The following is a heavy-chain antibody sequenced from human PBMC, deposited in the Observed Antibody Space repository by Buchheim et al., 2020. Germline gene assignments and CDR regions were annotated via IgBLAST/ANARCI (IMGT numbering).Heavy chain of an antibody. CDR3: ARGETTKWYFDL. J-gene: IGHJ2*01. CDR2: VYPSGST. V-gene: IGHV4-4*02. D-gene: IGHD4-17*01. Sequence: QVQLQESGPGLVKPSGTLSLTCAVSGGSISSSNWWNWVRQPPGKGLEWIGEVYPSGSTNYNPSLKSRVTISLDKSKNQSSLKVNSLTAADTAVYYCARGETTKWYFDLWGRGTL. CDR1: GGSISSSNW.